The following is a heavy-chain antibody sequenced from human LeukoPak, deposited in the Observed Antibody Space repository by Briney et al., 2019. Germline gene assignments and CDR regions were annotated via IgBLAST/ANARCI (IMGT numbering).Heavy chain of an antibody. D-gene: IGHD3-10*01. CDR2: ISTSSSYI. Sequence: GGSLRLSCAASGFTFSSYSMNWVRQAPGKGLEWVSSISTSSSYIHYADSVKGRFTISRDNARNSLYLQMNSLRAEDTAVYYCARGLGGVDYWGQGTLVTVSS. CDR1: GFTFSSYS. CDR3: ARGLGGVDY. V-gene: IGHV3-21*01. J-gene: IGHJ4*02.